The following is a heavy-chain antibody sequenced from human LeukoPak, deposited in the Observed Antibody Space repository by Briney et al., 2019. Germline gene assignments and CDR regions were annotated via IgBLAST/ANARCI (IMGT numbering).Heavy chain of an antibody. V-gene: IGHV5-51*01. CDR2: IYPGDSDT. D-gene: IGHD2-8*01. J-gene: IGHJ4*02. CDR1: GYGFTNYW. CDR3: ARRVNGEFDY. Sequence: GESLQISCKGSGYGFTNYWIGWVRQMPGKGLEWMGIIYPGDSDTRYSPSFQGQVTISAGKSVSTAYLQWSSLKASDTAVYYCARRVNGEFDYWGQGTLVTVSS.